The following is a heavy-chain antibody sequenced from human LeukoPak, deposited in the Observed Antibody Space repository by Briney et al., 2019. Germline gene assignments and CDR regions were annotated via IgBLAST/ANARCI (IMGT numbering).Heavy chain of an antibody. Sequence: GGSLRLSCAASGFTFSSYEMNWVRQAPGKGLEWVSGISWNSGSIGYADSVKGRFTISRDNAKNSLYLQMNSLRAEDTALYYCAKDIEVDTAQGYFDYWGQGTLVTVSS. CDR3: AKDIEVDTAQGYFDY. D-gene: IGHD5-18*01. V-gene: IGHV3-9*01. J-gene: IGHJ4*02. CDR2: ISWNSGSI. CDR1: GFTFSSYE.